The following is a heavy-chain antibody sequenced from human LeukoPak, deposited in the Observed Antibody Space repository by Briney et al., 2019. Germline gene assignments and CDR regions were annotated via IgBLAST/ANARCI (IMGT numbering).Heavy chain of an antibody. CDR3: ARDRHTAMALDNWFDP. V-gene: IGHV1-18*01. D-gene: IGHD5-18*01. CDR1: GYTFTSYG. Sequence: ASVKVSCKASGYTFTSYGISWVRQAPGQGLEWMGWISAYNGNTNYAQKLQGRVTMTTDTSTSTAYMELRSLRSDDTAVYYCARDRHTAMALDNWFDPWGQGTLVTVSS. J-gene: IGHJ5*02. CDR2: ISAYNGNT.